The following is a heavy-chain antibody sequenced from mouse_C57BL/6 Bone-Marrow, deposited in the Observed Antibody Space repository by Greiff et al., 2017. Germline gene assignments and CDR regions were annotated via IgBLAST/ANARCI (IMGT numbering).Heavy chain of an antibody. Sequence: QVHVKQPGAELVKPGASVKMSCKASGYTFTSYWITWVKQRPGQGLEWIGDIYPGSGSTNYNEKFKSKATLTVDTSSSTAYMQLSSLTSEDSAVYYCARSPTVVLYYFDYWGQGTTLTVSS. J-gene: IGHJ2*01. CDR1: GYTFTSYW. D-gene: IGHD1-1*01. CDR2: IYPGSGST. CDR3: ARSPTVVLYYFDY. V-gene: IGHV1-55*01.